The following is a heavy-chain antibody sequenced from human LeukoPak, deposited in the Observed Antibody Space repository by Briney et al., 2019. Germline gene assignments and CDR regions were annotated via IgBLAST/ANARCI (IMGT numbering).Heavy chain of an antibody. CDR3: ARADPISGTYSPFDY. CDR1: GGSISSYY. CDR2: VLHSGST. J-gene: IGHJ4*02. V-gene: IGHV4-59*01. Sequence: PSETLSLTCTVSGGSISSYYWNWIRRPPGKGLEGIGSVLHSGSTNYNPSLKSRVTISVDTSKNQFSLKLNSVTAADTAVYYCARADPISGTYSPFDYWGQGTLVTVSS. D-gene: IGHD1-26*01.